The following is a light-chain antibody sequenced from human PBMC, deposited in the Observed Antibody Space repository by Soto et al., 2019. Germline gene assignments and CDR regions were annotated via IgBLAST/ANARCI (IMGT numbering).Light chain of an antibody. CDR3: LQSYKYPWT. CDR1: QGVRTY. CDR2: SAS. J-gene: IGKJ1*01. V-gene: IGKV1-17*03. Sequence: DIQMTQSPSAMSASVGDRVTITSRASQGVRTYLAWFQQKPGKVPKRLIFSASSLQSGVPSRFSGNGSGTEFTLTISSLQPDDFATYYCLQSYKYPWTFGQGTKVDI.